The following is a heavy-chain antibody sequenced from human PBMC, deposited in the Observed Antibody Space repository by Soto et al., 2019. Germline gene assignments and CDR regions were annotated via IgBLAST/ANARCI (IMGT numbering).Heavy chain of an antibody. CDR3: AREVGSGGCFDY. V-gene: IGHV4-39*02. CDR2: IYYSGST. Sequence: TSETLSLTCTVSGGSISSSSYYWGWIRQPPGKGLEWIGSIYYSGSTYYNPSLKSRVTISVDTFKNQFSLKLSSVTAADTAVYYCAREVGSGGCFDYWGQGTLVTVSS. CDR1: GGSISSSSYY. D-gene: IGHD6-19*01. J-gene: IGHJ4*02.